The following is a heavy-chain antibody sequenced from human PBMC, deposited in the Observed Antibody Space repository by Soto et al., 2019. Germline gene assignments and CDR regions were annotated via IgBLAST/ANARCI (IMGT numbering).Heavy chain of an antibody. V-gene: IGHV4-39*01. CDR1: GFSIGSSSAY. J-gene: IGHJ6*02. CDR2: ISYSGST. D-gene: IGHD2-21*01. Sequence: SETLYFPCTVSGFSIGSSSAYWGWIRQPPGQGRELIGSISYSGSTYNNPYLSIRLIIPANTAKHKFSLTLSSLTAADTAEYNCARLCGGVGSEGCISGMDVWGQGTTVTVSS. CDR3: ARLCGGVGSEGCISGMDV.